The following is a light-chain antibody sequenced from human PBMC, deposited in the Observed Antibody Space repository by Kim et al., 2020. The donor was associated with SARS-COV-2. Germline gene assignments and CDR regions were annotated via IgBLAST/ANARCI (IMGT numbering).Light chain of an antibody. CDR2: MAS. J-gene: IGKJ3*01. Sequence: DIQMTQSPSTLSAYVGDRVIITCRASQSLDDWLAWYQQKPGRAPKLLIYMASNLESGVPSRFSGSGFGTEFTLTISSLQPDDFATYYCQQCKTWSFTFGPGTKVDIK. CDR1: QSLDDW. V-gene: IGKV1-5*03. CDR3: QQCKTWSFT.